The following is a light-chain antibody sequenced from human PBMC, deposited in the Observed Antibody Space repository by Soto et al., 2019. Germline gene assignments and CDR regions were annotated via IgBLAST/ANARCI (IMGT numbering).Light chain of an antibody. V-gene: IGKV3-11*01. Sequence: EIVLTQSRATLSLSPGERAILSCRASQSVSTFLAWFQQKPGQPPRLLIYNASNRTTGIPARFSGSGSGTDFTLTISSLEPEDFAVYYCQQRGDWPPITFGQGTRLEIK. CDR2: NAS. CDR1: QSVSTF. CDR3: QQRGDWPPIT. J-gene: IGKJ5*01.